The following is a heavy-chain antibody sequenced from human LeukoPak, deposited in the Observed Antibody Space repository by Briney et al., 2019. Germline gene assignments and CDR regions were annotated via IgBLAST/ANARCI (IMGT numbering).Heavy chain of an antibody. CDR1: GNYW. CDR3: VSFYETY. CDR2: INGDGSWT. D-gene: IGHD2/OR15-2a*01. J-gene: IGHJ4*02. Sequence: GGSLRLSCAASGNYWMHWVRQAPGKGLVWVSHINGDGSWTSYADSVKGRSTISKDNAKNTVYLQMNSLRAEDTAVYYCVSFYETYWGRGTLVTVSS. V-gene: IGHV3-74*01.